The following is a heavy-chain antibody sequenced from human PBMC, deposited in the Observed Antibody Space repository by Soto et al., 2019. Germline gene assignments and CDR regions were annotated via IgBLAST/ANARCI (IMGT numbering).Heavy chain of an antibody. CDR2: IYYSGST. J-gene: IGHJ4*02. V-gene: IGHV4-31*03. Sequence: PSETLSLTCTVSGGSISSGGYYWSWIRQHPGKGLEWIGYIYYSGSTYYNPSLKSRVTISVDTSKNQFSLKLSSVTAADTAVYYCARGRRGYSYGLDYWGQGTLVTVSS. CDR3: ARGRRGYSYGLDY. D-gene: IGHD5-18*01. CDR1: GGSISSGGYY.